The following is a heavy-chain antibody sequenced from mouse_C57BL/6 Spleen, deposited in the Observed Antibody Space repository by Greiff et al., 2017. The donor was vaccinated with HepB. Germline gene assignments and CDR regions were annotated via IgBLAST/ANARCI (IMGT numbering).Heavy chain of an antibody. CDR2: IYPGDGDT. J-gene: IGHJ3*01. CDR3: ARSDYGSSAWFAY. CDR1: GYAFSSYW. Sequence: VQLQQSGAELVKPGASVKISCKASGYAFSSYWMNWVKQRPGKGLEWIGQIYPGDGDTNYNGKFKGKATLTADKSSSTAYMQLSSLTSEDSAVYFCARSDYGSSAWFAYWGQGTQVTVSA. D-gene: IGHD1-1*01. V-gene: IGHV1-80*01.